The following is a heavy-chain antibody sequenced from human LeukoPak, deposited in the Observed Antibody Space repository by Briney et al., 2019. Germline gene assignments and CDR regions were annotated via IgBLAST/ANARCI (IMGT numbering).Heavy chain of an antibody. D-gene: IGHD2-15*01. CDR2: INPNSGGT. J-gene: IGHJ5*02. V-gene: IGHV1-2*02. Sequence: ASVKVSCKASGYTFTGYYMHWVRQATGQGLEWMGWINPNSGGTNYAQKFQGRVTMTRDTSISTAYMELSRLRSDDTAVYYCAREELGYCSGGSCYWFDPWGQGTLVTVSS. CDR1: GYTFTGYY. CDR3: AREELGYCSGGSCYWFDP.